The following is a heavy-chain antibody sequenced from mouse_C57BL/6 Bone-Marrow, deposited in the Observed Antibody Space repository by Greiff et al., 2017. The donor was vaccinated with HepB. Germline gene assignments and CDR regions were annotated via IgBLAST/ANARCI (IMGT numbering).Heavy chain of an antibody. CDR2: IDPSDSYT. CDR3: ARELRLGYYFDY. CDR1: GYTFTSYW. Sequence: QVQLQQPGAELVMPGASVKLSCKASGYTFTSYWMHWVKQRPGKGLEWIGEIDPSDSYTNYNQKFKGKSTLTVDKSSSTAYMQLSSLTSEDSAVYYCARELRLGYYFDYWGQGTTLTVSS. D-gene: IGHD3-2*02. J-gene: IGHJ2*01. V-gene: IGHV1-69*01.